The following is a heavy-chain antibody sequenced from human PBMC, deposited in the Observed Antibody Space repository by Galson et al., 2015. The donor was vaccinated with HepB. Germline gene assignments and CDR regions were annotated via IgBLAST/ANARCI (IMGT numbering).Heavy chain of an antibody. CDR2: ISSNGGST. Sequence: SLRLSCAATGFTFSSYAMHWVRQAPGKGLEYVSAISSNGGSTYYADSVKGRFTISRDNSKNTLYLQMSSLRAEETAVYYCVKPYVAVIGGFDYWGQGTLVTVSS. V-gene: IGHV3-64D*06. J-gene: IGHJ4*02. CDR1: GFTFSSYA. D-gene: IGHD6-19*01. CDR3: VKPYVAVIGGFDY.